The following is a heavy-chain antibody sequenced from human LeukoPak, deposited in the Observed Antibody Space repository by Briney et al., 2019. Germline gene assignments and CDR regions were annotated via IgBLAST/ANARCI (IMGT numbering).Heavy chain of an antibody. CDR3: SRESGAFCPFGY. D-gene: IGHD1-26*01. Sequence: PSETLSLTCGVSGGYISSTNWWSWVRQPPGQGLEWIGEISLTGETNYNPSLSGRVPMSLEVSRNQLSLDLTSVTAADTAIYYCSRESGAFCPFGYWGQGTLVIVPP. CDR2: ISLTGET. J-gene: IGHJ4*02. V-gene: IGHV4-4*02. CDR1: GGYISSTNW.